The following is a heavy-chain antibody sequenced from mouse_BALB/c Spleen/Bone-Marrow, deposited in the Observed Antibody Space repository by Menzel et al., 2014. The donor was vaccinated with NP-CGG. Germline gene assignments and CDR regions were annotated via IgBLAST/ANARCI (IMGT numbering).Heavy chain of an antibody. CDR1: GYTFTDTW. J-gene: IGHJ2*01. V-gene: IGHV1-7*01. CDR3: ARVY. CDR2: INPSTGYA. Sequence: ESGPELAKPGASVKMSCKASGYTFTDTWIHWIKQRPGQGLEWIGYINPSTGYAEYNQNFKDKATLTVDKSSSTAYMQLSSLTSEDSAVYYCARVYWGQATTPTISS.